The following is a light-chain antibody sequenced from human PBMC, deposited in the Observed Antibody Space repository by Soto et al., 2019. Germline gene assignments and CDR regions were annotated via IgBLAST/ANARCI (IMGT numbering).Light chain of an antibody. CDR2: DAS. J-gene: IGKJ5*01. CDR3: QQRSNWPIT. V-gene: IGKV3-11*01. CDR1: RIVRGY. Sequence: EIVLTQSPATLSLSPGERPPLSCRASRIVRGYLAWYQQKPGQAPRLLIYDASNRATGIPARFSGSGSGTDFTLTISSLEPEDFAVYYCQQRSNWPITFGQGTRLEIK.